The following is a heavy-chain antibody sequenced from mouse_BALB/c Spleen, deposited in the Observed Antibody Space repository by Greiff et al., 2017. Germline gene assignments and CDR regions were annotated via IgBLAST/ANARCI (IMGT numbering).Heavy chain of an antibody. CDR3: ARWDPARDY. J-gene: IGHJ4*01. CDR1: GFTFSSFG. CDR2: ISSGSSTI. Sequence: EVKLVESGGGLVQPGGSRKLSCAASGFTFSSFGMHWVRQDPEQGLEWVAYISSGSSTINYADTVKGRFTISRDNPKNTLFLQMTSLRSEDTAMYYCARWDPARDYWGQGTSVTVSA. V-gene: IGHV5-17*02. D-gene: IGHD4-1*01.